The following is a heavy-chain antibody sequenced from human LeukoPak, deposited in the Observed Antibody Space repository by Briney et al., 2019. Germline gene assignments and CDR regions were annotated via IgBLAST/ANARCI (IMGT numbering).Heavy chain of an antibody. CDR2: IKQDGSEK. V-gene: IGHV3-7*03. CDR3: ARAYGSDVFDY. J-gene: IGHJ4*02. CDR1: GFTFSSYC. Sequence: SGGSLTLSCAASGFTFSSYCMSWVRQATGKGLEWVANIKQDGSEKYYVDSAKGRFTISRDNAKNSLYLQMNSLRAEDTAVYYCARAYGSDVFDYWGQGTLVTVSS. D-gene: IGHD3-10*01.